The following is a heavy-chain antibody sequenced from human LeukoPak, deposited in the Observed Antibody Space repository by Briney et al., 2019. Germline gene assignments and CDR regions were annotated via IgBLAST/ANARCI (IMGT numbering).Heavy chain of an antibody. D-gene: IGHD3-22*01. CDR1: GFTFSSYA. V-gene: IGHV3-15*01. CDR2: IKSKTDGGTT. CDR3: TTPRDSSGYFDFDY. J-gene: IGHJ4*02. Sequence: GGSLRLSCAASGFTFSSYAMSWVRQAPGKGLEWVGRIKSKTDGGTTDYAAPVKGRFTISRDDSKNTLYLQMNSLKTEDTAVYYCTTPRDSSGYFDFDYWGQGTLVTVSS.